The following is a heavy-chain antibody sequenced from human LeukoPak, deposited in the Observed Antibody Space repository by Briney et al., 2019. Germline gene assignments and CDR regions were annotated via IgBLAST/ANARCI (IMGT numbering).Heavy chain of an antibody. V-gene: IGHV3-23*01. Sequence: GGSLRLSCAASGFTFSSYGMSWVRQAPGKGLEWVSAISDSGGSTYYADSVKGRFTISRDNSKNTLYLQMNSLRAEDTAIYYCAKNGDRGAYCTGGTCYPYFYYYMDVWGKETTVTISS. CDR2: ISDSGGST. J-gene: IGHJ6*03. CDR1: GFTFSSYG. CDR3: AKNGDRGAYCTGGTCYPYFYYYMDV. D-gene: IGHD2-15*01.